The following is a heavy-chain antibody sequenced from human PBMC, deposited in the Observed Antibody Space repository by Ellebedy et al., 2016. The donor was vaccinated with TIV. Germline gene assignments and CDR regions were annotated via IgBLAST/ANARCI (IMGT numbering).Heavy chain of an antibody. CDR2: ISSSGVSS. CDR1: GFTFRNFA. Sequence: GGSLRLSCAASGFTFRNFAMTWVRQAPGKGLEWVSSISSSGVSSDYADSVRGRVTISRDNSKSTLYLQMDSLRADDSAEYHCAKLDSSGYYYGRLDYWGQGTLVTVSS. CDR3: AKLDSSGYYYGRLDY. J-gene: IGHJ4*02. D-gene: IGHD3-22*01. V-gene: IGHV3-23*01.